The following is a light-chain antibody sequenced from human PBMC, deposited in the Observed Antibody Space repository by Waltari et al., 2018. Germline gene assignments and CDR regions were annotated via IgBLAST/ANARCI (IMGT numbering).Light chain of an antibody. V-gene: IGKV1-39*01. J-gene: IGKJ2*01. CDR3: QQSYSAPRT. CDR1: QSIACR. Sequence: DIQMTQSPSSLSASVVDRVTITCRASQSIACRVNCNQQKPGRAPKLLIHVASTLQSGVPPRFSGSGSGTDFTLTISSLQPDEFSTYYCQQSYSAPRTFGQGTKLDIK. CDR2: VAS.